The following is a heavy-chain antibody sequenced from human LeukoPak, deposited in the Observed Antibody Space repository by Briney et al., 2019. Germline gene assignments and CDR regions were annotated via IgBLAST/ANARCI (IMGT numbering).Heavy chain of an antibody. CDR2: IYYSGST. V-gene: IGHV4-39*01. D-gene: IGHD1-26*01. J-gene: IGHJ4*02. CDR3: ASHGGELLRAVLYYFDY. CDR1: GGSISSCSYY. Sequence: PAEPLTLTCSVSGGSISSCSYYWGRIRQPPGKGLEWIGSIYYSGSTYYNPYLKSRVTISVDTSKNQFSLKLSSVTAADTAVYYCASHGGELLRAVLYYFDYWGQGTLVTVSS.